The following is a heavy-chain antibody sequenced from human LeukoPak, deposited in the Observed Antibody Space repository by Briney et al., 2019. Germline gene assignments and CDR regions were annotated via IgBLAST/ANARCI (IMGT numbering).Heavy chain of an antibody. Sequence: PGGSLRLSCSASGFSFSDYDMNWVRQAPGKGLEWVSAISGRSSHVYYGESVKGRFTIPRDNAKNSLYLQLDSLGVEDTAVYYCGRAFPPLRTSSAGDLWGQGTLVTVSS. V-gene: IGHV3-21*04. CDR2: ISGRSSHV. CDR1: GFSFSDYD. J-gene: IGHJ1*01. CDR3: GRAFPPLRTSSAGDL. D-gene: IGHD3-16*01.